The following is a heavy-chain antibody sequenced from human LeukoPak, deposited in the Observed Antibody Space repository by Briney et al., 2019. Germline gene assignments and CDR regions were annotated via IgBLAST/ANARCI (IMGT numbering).Heavy chain of an antibody. J-gene: IGHJ6*04. CDR1: GFTFRNYG. CDR2: ISSSGSTI. CDR3: AELGITMIGGV. D-gene: IGHD3-10*02. V-gene: IGHV3-48*04. Sequence: GGSLRLSCAASGFTFRNYGMSWVRQAPGKGLEWVSYISSSGSTICYAGSMKGRFTISRDNAKNSLYLQMNSLRAEDTAVYYCAELGITMIGGVWGKGTTVTISS.